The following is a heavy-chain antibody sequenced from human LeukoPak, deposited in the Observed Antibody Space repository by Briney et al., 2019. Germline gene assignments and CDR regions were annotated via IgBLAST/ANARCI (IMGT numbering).Heavy chain of an antibody. D-gene: IGHD6-19*01. V-gene: IGHV3-11*01. Sequence: PGGSLRLSCAASGFTFSDYYMSRIRQAPGKGLERVSYISSSGSTIYYADSVKGRFTISRDNAKNSLYLQMNSLRAEDTAVYYCASSSGWRPHDAFDIWGQGTMVTVSS. J-gene: IGHJ3*02. CDR3: ASSSGWRPHDAFDI. CDR2: ISSSGSTI. CDR1: GFTFSDYY.